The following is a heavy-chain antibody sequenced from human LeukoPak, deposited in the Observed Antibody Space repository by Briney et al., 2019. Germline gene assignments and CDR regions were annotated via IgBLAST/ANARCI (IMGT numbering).Heavy chain of an antibody. CDR2: ISAYNGNT. V-gene: IGHV1-18*04. CDR1: GNTFTSYG. Sequence: ASVKVSCKASGNTFTSYGISWVRQAPGQGLEWMGWISAYNGNTNYAQKLQGRVTMTTDTSTSTAYMELRSLRSDDTAVYYCARDQAIAADPNWFDPWGQGTLVTVSS. CDR3: ARDQAIAADPNWFDP. J-gene: IGHJ5*02. D-gene: IGHD6-13*01.